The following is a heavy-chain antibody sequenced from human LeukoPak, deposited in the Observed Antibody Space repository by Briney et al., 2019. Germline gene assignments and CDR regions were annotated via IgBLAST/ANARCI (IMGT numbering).Heavy chain of an antibody. V-gene: IGHV4-59*01. CDR1: GGSISSYY. CDR3: ARGSDSSGWYFGY. CDR2: IYYSGST. D-gene: IGHD6-19*01. Sequence: SXTLSLTCTVSGGSISSYYWSWIRQPPGKGLEWIGYIYYSGSTNYNPSLKSRVTISVDTSKNQFSLKLSSVTAADTAVYYCARGSDSSGWYFGYWGQGTLVTVSS. J-gene: IGHJ4*02.